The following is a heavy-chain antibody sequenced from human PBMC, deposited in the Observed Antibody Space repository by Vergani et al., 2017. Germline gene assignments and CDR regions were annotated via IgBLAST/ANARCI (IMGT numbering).Heavy chain of an antibody. V-gene: IGHV3-33*01. CDR1: GFTFSSYG. CDR2: IWYDGSNK. CDR3: ASDGDIRVLDRKVPFDY. Sequence: VQLLESGGGLVQPGGSLRLSCAASGFTFSSYGMHWVRQAPGKGLEWVAVIWYDGSNKYYADSVKGRFTISRDNSKNTLYLQMNSLRAEDTAVYYCASDGDIRVLDRKVPFDYWGQGTLVTVSS. J-gene: IGHJ4*02. D-gene: IGHD3-3*01.